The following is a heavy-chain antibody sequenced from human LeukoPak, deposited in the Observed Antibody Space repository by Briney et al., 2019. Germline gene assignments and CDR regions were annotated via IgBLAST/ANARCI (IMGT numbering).Heavy chain of an antibody. Sequence: ASVKVSCKASGYTFTGYYIHWVRQAPGQGLERMGWIYPDSGGTYYAQRFQGGVTMTRDTSINTAYMELSRLRSDDSAVYYCARGGGNLPIYAFDFWGQGSMVTVSS. CDR2: IYPDSGGT. CDR3: ARGGGNLPIYAFDF. CDR1: GYTFTGYY. V-gene: IGHV1-2*02. J-gene: IGHJ3*01. D-gene: IGHD4-23*01.